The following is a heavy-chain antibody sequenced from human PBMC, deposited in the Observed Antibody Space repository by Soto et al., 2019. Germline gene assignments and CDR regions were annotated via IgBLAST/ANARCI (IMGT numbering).Heavy chain of an antibody. J-gene: IGHJ6*03. Sequence: SETLSLTCTVSGGSISSSRYYWGWIRPPPGKGLEWIGSIYYSGSTYYNPSLKSRVTISVDTSKNQFSLKLSSVTAADTAVYYCASQVRGVIIYYYYYMDVWGKGTTVTVSS. CDR3: ASQVRGVIIYYYYYMDV. D-gene: IGHD3-10*01. CDR1: GGSISSSRYY. V-gene: IGHV4-39*01. CDR2: IYYSGST.